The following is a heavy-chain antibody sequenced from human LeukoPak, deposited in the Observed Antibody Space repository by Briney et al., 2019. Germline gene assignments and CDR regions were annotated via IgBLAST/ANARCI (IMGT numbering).Heavy chain of an antibody. V-gene: IGHV1-46*01. CDR2: ISPSGGST. CDR3: ARGTPERYSGYDTYFDY. Sequence: GGSLKVSCKASGYTFTNYYIHWVRQAPGQGLEWMGIISPSGGSTSYAQKFQGRVTMTRDTSTSTVYMELSSLRSEDTAVYYCARGTPERYSGYDTYFDYWGQGTLVTVSS. J-gene: IGHJ4*02. CDR1: GYTFTNYY. D-gene: IGHD5-12*01.